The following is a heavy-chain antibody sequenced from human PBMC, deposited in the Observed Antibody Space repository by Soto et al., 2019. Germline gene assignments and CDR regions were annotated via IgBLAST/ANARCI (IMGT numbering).Heavy chain of an antibody. CDR2: INPSGGST. V-gene: IGHV1-46*01. D-gene: IGHD1-26*01. CDR1: GYTFTSYY. Sequence: ASVKVSCKASGYTFTSYYMHWVRQAPGQGLEWMGIINPSGGSTSYAQKFQGRVTMTRDTSTSTVYMELSSLRSEDTAVYYCALIEAGATIHFFRVPFDYWGQGTLVTVSS. CDR3: ALIEAGATIHFFRVPFDY. J-gene: IGHJ4*02.